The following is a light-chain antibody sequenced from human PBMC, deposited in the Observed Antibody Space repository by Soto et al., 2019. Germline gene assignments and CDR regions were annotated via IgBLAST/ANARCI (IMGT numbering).Light chain of an antibody. Sequence: QMTQSPSTLSASLGDRVTITCRASQSITYWLAWYQQKPGKAPKLLIYDASTLGSGVQSSFSGSGSGTEFTLTISGLQPDDFATYSCKQYYSFSTFGQGTRLEIK. CDR3: KQYYSFST. CDR1: QSITYW. CDR2: DAS. J-gene: IGKJ5*01. V-gene: IGKV1-5*01.